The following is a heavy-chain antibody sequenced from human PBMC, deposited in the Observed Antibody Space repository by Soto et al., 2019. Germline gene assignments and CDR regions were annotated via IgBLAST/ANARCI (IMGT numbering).Heavy chain of an antibody. CDR3: ARGPDSSGFSSFDY. J-gene: IGHJ4*02. Sequence: GASVKVSCKASGYTFTSYGISWVRQAPGQGLEWMGWISAYNGNTNYAQKLQGRVTMTTDTSTSTAYTELRSLRSDDTAVYYCARGPDSSGFSSFDYWGQGTLVTVSS. V-gene: IGHV1-18*01. CDR1: GYTFTSYG. CDR2: ISAYNGNT. D-gene: IGHD6-19*01.